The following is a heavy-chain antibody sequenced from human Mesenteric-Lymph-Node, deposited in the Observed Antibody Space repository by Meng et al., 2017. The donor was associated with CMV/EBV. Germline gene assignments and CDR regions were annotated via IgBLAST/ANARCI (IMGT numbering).Heavy chain of an antibody. CDR3: ARDPRPDADHLDY. CDR2: IIPILDIG. D-gene: IGHD1-14*01. CDR1: GGTFTNYA. J-gene: IGHJ4*02. Sequence: CKASGGTFTNYAINWVRQAPGQGPEWMERIIPILDIGNRAQKFQGRVTMTADKSTSTAYMEVSSLRYDDTAVYFCARDPRPDADHLDYWGQGTLVTVSS. V-gene: IGHV1-69*04.